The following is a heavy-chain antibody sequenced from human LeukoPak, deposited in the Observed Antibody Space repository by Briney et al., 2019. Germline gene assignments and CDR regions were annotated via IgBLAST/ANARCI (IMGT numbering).Heavy chain of an antibody. V-gene: IGHV4-34*01. J-gene: IGHJ4*02. CDR1: GGSFSGYY. Sequence: PSETLSLTCAVYGGSFSGYYWSWIRQPPGKGLEWIGEINHSGSTNYNPSLKSRVTISVDTSKNQFSLKLSSVTAADTAVYYRVRGGPTDYWGQGTLVTVSS. CDR3: VRGGPTDY. CDR2: INHSGST.